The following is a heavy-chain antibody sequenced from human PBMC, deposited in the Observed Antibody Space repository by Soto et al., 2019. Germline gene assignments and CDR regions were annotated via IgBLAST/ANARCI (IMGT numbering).Heavy chain of an antibody. CDR1: GFTFRDYA. CDR3: GKERRGSGWSVCNY. J-gene: IGHJ4*02. Sequence: VQLLESGGGLVQPGGSLRLSCSASGFTFRDYAMNWVRQAPGKGLEWVSDISGSGDSARYADSGRGRFTISRDNSRNTLYLQMNSLRVDDTAVYYCGKERRGSGWSVCNYWGQGTLVTVSS. D-gene: IGHD6-19*01. CDR2: ISGSGDSA. V-gene: IGHV3-23*01.